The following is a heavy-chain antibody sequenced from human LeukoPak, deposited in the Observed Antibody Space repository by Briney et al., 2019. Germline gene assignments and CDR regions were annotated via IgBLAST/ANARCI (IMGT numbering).Heavy chain of an antibody. V-gene: IGHV3-30*02. D-gene: IGHD5-18*01. J-gene: IGHJ4*02. Sequence: GGSLRLSCAASGFTFSSYGMHWVRQAPGKGLEWVAFIRYDGSNKYYADSVKGRFTISRDNSKNTLYPQMNSLRPEDTAVYYCAKDLSIQLWYLFDYWGQGTLVTVSS. CDR2: IRYDGSNK. CDR1: GFTFSSYG. CDR3: AKDLSIQLWYLFDY.